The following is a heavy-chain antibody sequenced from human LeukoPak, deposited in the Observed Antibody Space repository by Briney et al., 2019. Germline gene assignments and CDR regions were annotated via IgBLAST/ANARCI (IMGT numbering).Heavy chain of an antibody. V-gene: IGHV3-7*04. D-gene: IGHD6-13*01. J-gene: IGHJ5*02. CDR2: IKQDGSNK. Sequence: SGGSLRLSCEASGFTITTYWMKWIRQAPGKGLEWVANIKQDGSNKYYMDSVKGRFAISRDNAKNSVSLQMNSLRAEDTAVYYCARVAAAVPDQWGQGTLVTVSS. CDR3: ARVAAAVPDQ. CDR1: GFTITTYW.